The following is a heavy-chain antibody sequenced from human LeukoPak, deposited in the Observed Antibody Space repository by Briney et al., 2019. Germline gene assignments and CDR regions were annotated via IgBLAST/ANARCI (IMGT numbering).Heavy chain of an antibody. J-gene: IGHJ6*03. CDR2: IYPGDSDT. Sequence: GESLKISWKSSGYSFTNYWIGWVPQMPGKGLEWMGIIYPGDSDTRYSPSFQGQVTISADKSFSTAYLQWSSLKASDTAMYYCARHRKRIERITMVRGVSYYYMDVWGKGTTVTVSS. V-gene: IGHV5-51*01. D-gene: IGHD3-10*01. CDR3: ARHRKRIERITMVRGVSYYYMDV. CDR1: GYSFTNYW.